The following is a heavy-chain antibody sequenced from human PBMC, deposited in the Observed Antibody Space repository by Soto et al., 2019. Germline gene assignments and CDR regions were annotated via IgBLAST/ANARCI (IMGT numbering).Heavy chain of an antibody. CDR1: GFTFSSYA. CDR3: ATGRGVNFYYGMDV. CDR2: ISGSGGST. D-gene: IGHD3-10*01. J-gene: IGHJ6*02. V-gene: IGHV3-23*01. Sequence: EVQLLESGGGLVQPGGSLRLSCAASGFTFSSYAMSWVRQAPGKGLEWVSAISGSGGSTYYADSVKGRFTISRDNSKKTLYLQLTSLRAEDTAGYYCATGRGVNFYYGMDVWGQGTTVTVCS.